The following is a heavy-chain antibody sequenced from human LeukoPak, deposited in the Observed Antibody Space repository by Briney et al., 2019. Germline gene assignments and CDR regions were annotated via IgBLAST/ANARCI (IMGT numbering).Heavy chain of an antibody. CDR3: ARDLYYDSSGYYRDY. CDR2: INPSGGST. CDR1: GYTFTSYY. V-gene: IGHV1-46*01. Sequence: APVTVSCKASGYTFTSYYMHWVRQAPGQGLEWMGIINPSGGSTSYAQKFQGRVTMTRDTSTSTVYMELSSLRSEDTAVYYCARDLYYDSSGYYRDYWGQGTLVTVSS. J-gene: IGHJ4*02. D-gene: IGHD3-22*01.